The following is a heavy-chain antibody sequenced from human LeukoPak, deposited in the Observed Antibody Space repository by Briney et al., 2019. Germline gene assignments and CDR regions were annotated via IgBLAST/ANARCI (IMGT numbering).Heavy chain of an antibody. V-gene: IGHV3-33*08. Sequence: LVESGGGVVQPGRSLRLSCAASGFTFSSSGMHWVRQAPGKGLEWVAVIWSDGSKEYYADSVKGRFSISRDNSRNTVYVQMNSLRVEDTAIYYCARVFCTGGSCYDPFDYWGQGTLVTVSS. CDR3: ARVFCTGGSCYDPFDY. D-gene: IGHD2-15*01. CDR1: GFTFSSSG. J-gene: IGHJ4*02. CDR2: IWSDGSKE.